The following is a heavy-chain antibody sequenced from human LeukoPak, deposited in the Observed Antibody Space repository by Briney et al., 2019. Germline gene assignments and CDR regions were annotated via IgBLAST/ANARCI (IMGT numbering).Heavy chain of an antibody. V-gene: IGHV1-24*01. J-gene: IGHJ4*02. CDR3: ATAMTTVTVFDY. CDR1: GYTLTELS. D-gene: IGHD4-17*01. CDR2: FVPEDGET. Sequence: ASVKVSCKVSGYTLTELSMHWVRQAPGKGLEWMGGFVPEDGETIYAQKFQGRVTMTEDTSTDTAYMELSSLRSEDTAVYYCATAMTTVTVFDYWGQGTLVTVSS.